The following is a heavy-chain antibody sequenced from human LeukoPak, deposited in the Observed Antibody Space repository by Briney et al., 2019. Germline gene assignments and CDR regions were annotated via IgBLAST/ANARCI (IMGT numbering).Heavy chain of an antibody. Sequence: GGSLRLSCAASGFTFSSYEMYWVRQAPGKGPEWVSYISSGGSTMYYADSVKGRFTISRGNAKNSLYLQVNSLRAEDTAVYYCARATSGAFDYWGQGTLVTVSS. D-gene: IGHD1-1*01. CDR1: GFTFSSYE. J-gene: IGHJ4*02. CDR3: ARATSGAFDY. CDR2: ISSGGSTM. V-gene: IGHV3-48*03.